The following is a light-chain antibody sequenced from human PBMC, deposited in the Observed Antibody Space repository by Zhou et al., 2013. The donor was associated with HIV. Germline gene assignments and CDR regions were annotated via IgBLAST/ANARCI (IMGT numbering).Light chain of an antibody. CDR1: HTVTSNY. J-gene: IGKJ3*01. CDR3: QQYGTSSPLAT. Sequence: EILMTQSPGTLSLSPGERATLSCRASHTVTSNYLAWYQHKPGQGPKVLIFGASSRASGIPDRFSGSGSGTDFTLTIDRLDPDDFAVYFCQQYGTSSPLATFGPGTKVDV. V-gene: IGKV3-20*01. CDR2: GAS.